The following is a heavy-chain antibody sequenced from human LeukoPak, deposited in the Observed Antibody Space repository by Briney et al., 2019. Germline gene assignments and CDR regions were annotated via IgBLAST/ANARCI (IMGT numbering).Heavy chain of an antibody. V-gene: IGHV4-39*01. D-gene: IGHD6-13*01. CDR1: GGSISSSSYY. Sequence: PSETLSLTCTVSGGSISSSSYYWGWIRQPPGKGLEWIGSIYYSGSTYYNPSLKSRVTISVDTSKNQFSLKLSSVTAADTAVYYCASQGTDWGSSSWYHSDTGSWFDPWGQGTLVTVSS. J-gene: IGHJ5*02. CDR3: ASQGTDWGSSSWYHSDTGSWFDP. CDR2: IYYSGST.